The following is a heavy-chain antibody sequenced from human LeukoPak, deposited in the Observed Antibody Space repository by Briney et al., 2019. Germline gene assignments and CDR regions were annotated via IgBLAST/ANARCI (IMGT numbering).Heavy chain of an antibody. V-gene: IGHV3-23*01. Sequence: PGGSLRLSCAASGFTFSNYAMSGVRQAPGKGLEWVSAVSGSGANTYYADSVKGRFTISRDNSKNTLYLQMNSLRAEDTAVYYCARALDGGPTSWGQGTLVTVSS. J-gene: IGHJ4*02. D-gene: IGHD4-23*01. CDR3: ARALDGGPTS. CDR2: VSGSGANT. CDR1: GFTFSNYA.